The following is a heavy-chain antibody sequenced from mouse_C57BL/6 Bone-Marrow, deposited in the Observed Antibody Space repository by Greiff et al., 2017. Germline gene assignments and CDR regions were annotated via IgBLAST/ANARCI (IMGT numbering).Heavy chain of an antibody. D-gene: IGHD1-1*01. Sequence: QVQLQQSGAELVKPGASVKISCKASGYAFSSYWMNWVKQRPGKGLEWIGQIYPGDGDTNYNGKFKGKATLTADKSSSTAYMQLSSLTSEDSAVYFCARGGTTVVATGYFDYWGQGTTLTVSS. V-gene: IGHV1-80*01. CDR2: IYPGDGDT. CDR3: ARGGTTVVATGYFDY. J-gene: IGHJ2*01. CDR1: GYAFSSYW.